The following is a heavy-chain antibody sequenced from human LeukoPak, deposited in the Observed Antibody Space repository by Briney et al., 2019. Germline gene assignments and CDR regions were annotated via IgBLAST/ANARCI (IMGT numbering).Heavy chain of an antibody. CDR3: AIQGYSSSWTPRYYYYYGMDV. CDR2: IYYSGST. D-gene: IGHD6-13*01. Sequence: GGSXXXSSYXWGWIRQPPGTGLEWIGSIYYSGSTYYNPSLKSRVTISVDTSKNQFSLKLSSVTAADTAVYYCAIQGYSSSWTPRYYYYYGMDVWGQGTTVTVSS. J-gene: IGHJ6*02. V-gene: IGHV4-39*01. CDR1: GGSXXXSSYX.